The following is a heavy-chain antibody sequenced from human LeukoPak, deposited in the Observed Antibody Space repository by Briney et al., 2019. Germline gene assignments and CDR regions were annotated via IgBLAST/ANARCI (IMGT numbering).Heavy chain of an antibody. D-gene: IGHD2-2*01. J-gene: IGHJ4*02. CDR2: IYYSGST. CDR3: ARDCSSTSCYDY. Sequence: SESLSLTCTVSGGSISSYYWSWIRQPPGKGLEWIGYIYYSGSTNYNPSLKSRVTISVDTSKNQFSLKLSSVTAADTAVYYCARDCSSTSCYDYWGQGTLVTVSS. CDR1: GGSISSYY. V-gene: IGHV4-59*01.